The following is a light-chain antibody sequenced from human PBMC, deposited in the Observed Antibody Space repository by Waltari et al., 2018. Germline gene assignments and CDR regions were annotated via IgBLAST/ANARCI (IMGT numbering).Light chain of an antibody. J-gene: IGKJ4*01. CDR2: DAS. CDR3: QHRFSWPLT. V-gene: IGKV3-11*01. CDR1: QNIGSQ. Sequence: EIVLTQSPGTLSLSPGERAALPCRASQNIGSQLAWYQQRPGQAPRLLIEDASNRATGIPARFSGSGFGTDFTLTISSLQFEDSAVYYCQHRFSWPLTVGGGTKVEIK.